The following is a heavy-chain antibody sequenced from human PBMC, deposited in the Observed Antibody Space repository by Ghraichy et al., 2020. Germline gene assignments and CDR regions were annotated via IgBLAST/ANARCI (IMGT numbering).Heavy chain of an antibody. Sequence: SETLSLTCTVSGASISSSSYYWAWIRQPPGKGLEWIGSIYYSGSTYYNPSLKSRVTISVDTSKNQFSLKLSSVTAADTAVFYCARHSGSRYSGSYYFDYWGQGTLVTVSS. CDR2: IYYSGST. V-gene: IGHV4-39*01. J-gene: IGHJ4*02. D-gene: IGHD1-26*01. CDR1: GASISSSSYY. CDR3: ARHSGSRYSGSYYFDY.